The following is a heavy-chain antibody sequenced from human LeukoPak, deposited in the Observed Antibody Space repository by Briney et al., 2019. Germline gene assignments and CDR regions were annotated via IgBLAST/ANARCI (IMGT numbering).Heavy chain of an antibody. D-gene: IGHD3-10*01. CDR3: ARDRVSGSGSIDY. CDR1: GFTFSSYS. CDR2: ISSSSSTI. Sequence: GGSLRLSCAASGFTFSSYSMNWARQAPGKGLEWVSYISSSSSTIYYADSVKGRFTISRDNAKNSLYLQMNSLRAEDTAVYYCARDRVSGSGSIDYRGQGTLVTVSS. V-gene: IGHV3-48*01. J-gene: IGHJ4*02.